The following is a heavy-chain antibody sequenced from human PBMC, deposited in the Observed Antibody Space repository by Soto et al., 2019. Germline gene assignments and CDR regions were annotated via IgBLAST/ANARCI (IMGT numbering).Heavy chain of an antibody. CDR2: IGTAGDT. D-gene: IGHD3-10*01. J-gene: IGHJ4*02. V-gene: IGHV3-13*01. CDR1: GFTFSGFD. Sequence: PGGSLRLSCEASGFTFSGFDMHWVRQPTGKGLEWVPSIGTAGDTYYAVSVKGRFTISRDNAKNTLYLQMNSLRAEDTAVYYCAKDSLGSHYGGQGTLVPVSS. CDR3: AKDSLGSHY.